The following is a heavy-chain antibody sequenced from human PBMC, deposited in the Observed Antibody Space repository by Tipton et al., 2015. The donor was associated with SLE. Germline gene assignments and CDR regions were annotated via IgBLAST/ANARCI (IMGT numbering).Heavy chain of an antibody. D-gene: IGHD3-10*01. CDR2: IYYSGST. CDR1: GGSISSGSYY. V-gene: IGHV4-31*03. J-gene: IGHJ4*02. CDR3: ARGRLVRGDYFFDY. Sequence: TLSLTCTVSGGSISSGSYYWSWIRQHPGKGLEWIGYIYYSGSTYYNPSLKSRVTISVDTSKNQSSLKLSSVTAADTAVYYCARGRLVRGDYFFDYWGQGTLVTVSS.